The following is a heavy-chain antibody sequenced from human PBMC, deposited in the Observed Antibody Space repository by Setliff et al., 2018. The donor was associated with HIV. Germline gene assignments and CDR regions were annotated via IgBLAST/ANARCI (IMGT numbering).Heavy chain of an antibody. V-gene: IGHV4-61*09. J-gene: IGHJ6*03. Sequence: SLTCTVSGASLSSGYDYWTWIRQPAGRGLEWVGHIYSAGSTNYNPSLKSRVTISVDTSKNQFSLKLSSVTAADTAVYYCARHYNGAVADAYSYYYYMDVWGKGTTVTVSS. CDR3: ARHYNGAVADAYSYYYYMDV. CDR2: IYSAGST. CDR1: GASLSSGYDY. D-gene: IGHD6-19*01.